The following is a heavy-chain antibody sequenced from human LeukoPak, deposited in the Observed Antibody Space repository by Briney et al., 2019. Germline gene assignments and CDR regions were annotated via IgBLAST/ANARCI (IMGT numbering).Heavy chain of an antibody. CDR2: TNDGDT. CDR3: ARLGLSHSAGIDY. D-gene: IGHD3-3*02. J-gene: IGHJ4*02. V-gene: IGHV5-51*01. Sequence: GESLKISCKGSGTSFTNYWIAWVRQMPGKGLECRGITNDGDTRQSPPFQCQVTIPSAKSITPAHPPWSSLKASDTAIYYCARLGLSHSAGIDYWGQGTLVTVSS. CDR1: GTSFTNYW.